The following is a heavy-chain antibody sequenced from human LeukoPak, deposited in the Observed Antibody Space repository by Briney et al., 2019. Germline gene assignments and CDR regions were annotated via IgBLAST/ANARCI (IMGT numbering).Heavy chain of an antibody. V-gene: IGHV3-23*01. CDR1: GYIFSNFG. CDR2: ITSSGGNT. D-gene: IGHD6-19*01. CDR3: AKGSGAWVAVAEWFDP. J-gene: IGHJ5*02. Sequence: PGGSLRLSCAASGYIFSNFGISWVRQAPGKGLEWVSTITSSGGNTYYAETVKGRFTISRDNSKNTMSLQMNSLRVEDTAVYYCAKGSGAWVAVAEWFDPWGQGTLVTVSS.